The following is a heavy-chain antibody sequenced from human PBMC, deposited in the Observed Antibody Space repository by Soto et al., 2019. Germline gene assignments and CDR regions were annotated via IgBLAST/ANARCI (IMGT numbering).Heavy chain of an antibody. CDR2: IYHSGST. J-gene: IGHJ6*02. D-gene: IGHD1-26*01. CDR3: ARVSGSYYYGMDV. V-gene: IGHV4-39*07. Sequence: SETLSLTCTVSGDSISSSTYFWGWVRQPPGKGLEWIGSIYHSGSTNYNPSLKSRVTISVDKSKNHLSLKLSSVTAADTAVYYCARVSGSYYYGMDVWGQGTTVTSP. CDR1: GDSISSSTYF.